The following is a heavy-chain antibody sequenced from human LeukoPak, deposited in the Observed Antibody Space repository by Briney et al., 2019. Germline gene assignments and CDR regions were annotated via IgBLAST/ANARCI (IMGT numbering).Heavy chain of an antibody. CDR2: IGPSGDP. V-gene: IGHV3-23*01. Sequence: GGSLRLSCAASGFTFSNYAMRWFRQAPGKGLEWVSSIGPSGDPYYADSVKGRFSISRDNSKNTLYLQMNSLRAEDTAVYYCAKEGGSYYHPLHYYYYYYGMDVWGQGTTVTVSS. J-gene: IGHJ6*02. CDR1: GFTFSNYA. D-gene: IGHD1-26*01. CDR3: AKEGGSYYHPLHYYYYYYGMDV.